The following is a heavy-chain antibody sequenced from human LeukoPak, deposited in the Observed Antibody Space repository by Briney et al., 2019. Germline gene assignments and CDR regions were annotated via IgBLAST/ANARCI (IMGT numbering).Heavy chain of an antibody. CDR3: ARDDPYSSNYYMDV. CDR2: ISSSTTNI. D-gene: IGHD6-19*01. CDR1: GFTFSSYS. J-gene: IGHJ6*03. Sequence: PGGSLRLSCAASGFTFSSYSMNWVRQAPGKGLEWVSSISSSTTNIYYADSVKGRFTISRDNAKNSLYLQMNSLRAEDTAVYYCARDDPYSSNYYMDVWAKGTTVTVSS. V-gene: IGHV3-21*01.